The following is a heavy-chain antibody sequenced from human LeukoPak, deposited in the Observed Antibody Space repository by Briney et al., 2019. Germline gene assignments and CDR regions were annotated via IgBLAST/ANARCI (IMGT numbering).Heavy chain of an antibody. CDR2: IYYSGST. V-gene: IGHV4-39*07. Sequence: SETLSLTCTVSGGSISSSSYYWGWIRQPPGKGLEWIGSIYYSGSTNYNPSLKSRVTISVDTSKNQFSLKLSSVTAADTAVYYCARGLVGATRPRPFDYWGQGTLVTVSS. CDR3: ARGLVGATRPRPFDY. D-gene: IGHD1-26*01. CDR1: GGSISSSSYY. J-gene: IGHJ4*02.